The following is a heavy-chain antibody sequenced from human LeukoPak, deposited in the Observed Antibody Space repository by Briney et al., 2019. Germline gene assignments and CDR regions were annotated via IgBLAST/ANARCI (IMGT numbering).Heavy chain of an antibody. CDR3: ARARGYNYGYVDY. D-gene: IGHD5-18*01. CDR1: GYTFTSYD. J-gene: IGHJ4*02. Sequence: ASVKVSCKASGYTFTSYDINWVRQATGQGLEWMGWMNPNSGDTGYAQNFQGRLNMTRNTSKSTAYMELGSLRSEDTAAYYCARARGYNYGYVDYWGQGTLVTVSS. CDR2: MNPNSGDT. V-gene: IGHV1-8*01.